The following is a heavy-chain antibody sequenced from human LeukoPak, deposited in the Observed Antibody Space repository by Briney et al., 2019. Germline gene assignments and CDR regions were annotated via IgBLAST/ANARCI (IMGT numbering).Heavy chain of an antibody. V-gene: IGHV3-48*03. CDR2: ISSSGSNI. Sequence: GGSLRLSCAASGFTFSSYEMNWVRQAPGKGLEWVSYISSSGSNIYYADSVKGRFTISRDNAKNSLYLQMNSLRAEDTAVYYCAREDYYDSSGYAYWGQGTLVTVSS. CDR3: AREDYYDSSGYAY. J-gene: IGHJ4*02. CDR1: GFTFSSYE. D-gene: IGHD3-22*01.